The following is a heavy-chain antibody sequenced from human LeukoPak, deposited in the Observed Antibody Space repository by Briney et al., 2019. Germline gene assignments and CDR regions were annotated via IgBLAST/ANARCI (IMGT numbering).Heavy chain of an antibody. V-gene: IGHV3-23*01. CDR2: VRGSGDTT. D-gene: IGHD3-3*01. CDR3: AKVLYYDFWSGSVGFDS. Sequence: GGSLRLSCAASGFTFRTYALSWVRQAPGRGLEWVSAVRGSGDTTFYADSVKGRFTISRDNSKDTLYLQMNGLRAEDTAVYYCAKVLYYDFWSGSVGFDSWGQGTLVTVSS. CDR1: GFTFRTYA. J-gene: IGHJ5*01.